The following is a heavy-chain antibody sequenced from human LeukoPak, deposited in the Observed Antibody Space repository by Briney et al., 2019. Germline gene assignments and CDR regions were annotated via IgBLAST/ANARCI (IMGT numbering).Heavy chain of an antibody. Sequence: PGRSLRLFCAASGFTFSSYGMHWVRQAPGKGLEWVAVIWYDGSNKYYADSVKGRFTISRDNSKNTLYLQMNSLRAEDTAVYYCAREISEGNHYDSSGLDYWGQGTLVTVSS. CDR2: IWYDGSNK. V-gene: IGHV3-33*01. D-gene: IGHD3-22*01. J-gene: IGHJ4*02. CDR1: GFTFSSYG. CDR3: AREISEGNHYDSSGLDY.